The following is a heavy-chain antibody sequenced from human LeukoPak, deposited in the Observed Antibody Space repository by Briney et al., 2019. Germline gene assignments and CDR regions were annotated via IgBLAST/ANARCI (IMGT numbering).Heavy chain of an antibody. D-gene: IGHD5-12*01. J-gene: IGHJ4*02. V-gene: IGHV4-30-4*07. CDR1: GVSINNGVYS. CDR2: IYYSGGT. CDR3: ASHSGGYAY. Sequence: PSETLSLTCAVSGVSINNGVYSWSWIRQPPGKGLEWIGYIYYSGGTYYNPSLKSRVSISVDTSKNQFSLKLSSVTAADTAVYYCASHSGGYAYWGQGTLVTVSS.